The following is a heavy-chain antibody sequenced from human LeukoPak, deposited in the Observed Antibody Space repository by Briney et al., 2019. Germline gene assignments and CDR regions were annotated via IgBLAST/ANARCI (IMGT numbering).Heavy chain of an antibody. V-gene: IGHV4-39*01. Sequence: SETLSLTCTVSGGSITSRHYWGWIRQPPGKGLEWIGRISYTGNSYYNPSLKSRVTISVDTSKNQFSLKLSSVTAADTAVYYCARLPSRGFDIWGQGTMVTVSS. CDR3: ARLPSRGFDI. CDR2: ISYTGNS. J-gene: IGHJ3*02. CDR1: GGSITSRHY. D-gene: IGHD3-10*01.